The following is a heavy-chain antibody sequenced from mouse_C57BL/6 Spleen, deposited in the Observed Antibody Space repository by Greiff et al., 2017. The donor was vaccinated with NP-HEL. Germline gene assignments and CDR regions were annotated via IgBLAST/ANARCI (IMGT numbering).Heavy chain of an antibody. Sequence: QVQLQQSGAELVRPGASVTLSCKASGYTFTDYEMHWVKQTPVHGLEWIGAIDPETGGTAYNQKFKGKAILTADKSSSTAYMELRSLTSEDSAVYYCARTLPTGYFDVWGTGTTVTVSS. J-gene: IGHJ1*03. D-gene: IGHD3-1*01. CDR1: GYTFTDYE. V-gene: IGHV1-15*01. CDR3: ARTLPTGYFDV. CDR2: IDPETGGT.